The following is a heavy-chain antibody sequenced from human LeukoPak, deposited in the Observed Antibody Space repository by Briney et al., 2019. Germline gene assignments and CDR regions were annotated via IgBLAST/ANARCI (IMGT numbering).Heavy chain of an antibody. J-gene: IGHJ6*02. CDR1: GHTFRNYE. V-gene: IGHV3-48*03. CDR3: ARVGILYYYGMDV. Sequence: GGSQRLSCVASGHTFRNYEMNWVRQAPGEGLEWVSHISSSGGTIYYADSVKGRFTISRDNAKNSLYLQMNSLRVEDTAVYFCARVGILYYYGMDVWGQGTTVTVS. CDR2: ISSSGGTI. D-gene: IGHD5-18*01.